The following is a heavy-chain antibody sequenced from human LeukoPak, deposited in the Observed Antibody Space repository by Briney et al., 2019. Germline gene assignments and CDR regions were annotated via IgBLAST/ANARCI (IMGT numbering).Heavy chain of an antibody. Sequence: KESGPTLVNPTQTLTLTCTFSGFSLSTSGMCVSWIRQPPGKALEWLARIDWDDDKYYSTSLKSRLTITKDTSKNQVVLTMTNMDPVDTATYYCAHFRPWAISHAEVEDGFDIWGQGTMVTVSS. V-gene: IGHV2-70*12. CDR2: IDWDDDK. CDR1: GFSLSTSGMC. CDR3: AHFRPWAISHAEVEDGFDI. J-gene: IGHJ3*02. D-gene: IGHD6-6*01.